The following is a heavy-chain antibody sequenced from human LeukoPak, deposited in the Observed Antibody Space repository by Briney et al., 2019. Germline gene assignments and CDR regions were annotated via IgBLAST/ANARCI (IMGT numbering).Heavy chain of an antibody. J-gene: IGHJ4*02. D-gene: IGHD4-17*01. CDR3: ARIWGGFNGDTDFDY. CDR2: INPSGGST. Sequence: ASVKVSCKASGYTFTSYYMHWVRQAPGQGLEWMGIINPSGGSTSYAQKFQGRVTMTRDTSTSTVYMELSSLRSEDTAVYYCARIWGGFNGDTDFDYWGQGTLVTVSS. V-gene: IGHV1-46*01. CDR1: GYTFTSYY.